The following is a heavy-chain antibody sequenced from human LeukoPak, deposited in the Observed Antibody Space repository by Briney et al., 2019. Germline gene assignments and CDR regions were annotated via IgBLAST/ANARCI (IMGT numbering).Heavy chain of an antibody. Sequence: WASVKVSCKASGGTFSSYAISLVRQAPGQGLEWMGRIIPILGIANYAQKFQGRVTITADKSTSTAYMELSSLRSEDTAVYYCARDRLYCSGGSCYPVPPDYWGQGTLVTVSS. CDR1: GGTFSSYA. V-gene: IGHV1-69*04. CDR2: IIPILGIA. J-gene: IGHJ4*02. CDR3: ARDRLYCSGGSCYPVPPDY. D-gene: IGHD2-15*01.